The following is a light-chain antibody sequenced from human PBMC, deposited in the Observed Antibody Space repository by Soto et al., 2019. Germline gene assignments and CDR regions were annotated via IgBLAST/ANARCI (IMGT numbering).Light chain of an antibody. V-gene: IGLV2-14*01. J-gene: IGLJ1*01. CDR2: EVT. CDR1: SXDVSGRNY. CDR3: CSYRSGTSV. Sequence: QSVLTQPASVSGSPGQSITISCTGTSXDVSGRNYVSWYQQHPGKAPKVIIYEVTNRPSGISHRFSGSKSGNTASLTISGLQAEDEADYYCCSYRSGTSVFGTGTKVTVL.